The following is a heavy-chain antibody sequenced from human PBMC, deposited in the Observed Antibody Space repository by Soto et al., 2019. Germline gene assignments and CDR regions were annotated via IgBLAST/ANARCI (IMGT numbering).Heavy chain of an antibody. J-gene: IGHJ6*02. CDR3: ARGASCSTTSCYDNFYYGMAV. D-gene: IGHD2-2*01. CDR2: ITASNGNT. Sequence: VKVSCKASGYTFTNYGITWVRQAPGQGLEWMGWITASNGNTNYAQGLQGRLTLTRDTSTSTAHMELRSLISDDTAVYYCARGASCSTTSCYDNFYYGMAVWGQGTTVTV. V-gene: IGHV1-18*01. CDR1: GYTFTNYG.